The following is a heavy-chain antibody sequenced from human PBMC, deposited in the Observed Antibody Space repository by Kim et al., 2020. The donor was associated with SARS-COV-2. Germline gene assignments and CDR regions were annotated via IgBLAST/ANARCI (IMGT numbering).Heavy chain of an antibody. CDR3: ARDMGLVTTPLFWFDP. D-gene: IGHD4-17*01. Sequence: ASVKVSCKASGYTFTSYYMHWVRQAPGQGLEWMGIINPSGGSTSYAQKFQGRVTMTRDTSTSTVYMELSSLRSEDTAVYYCARDMGLVTTPLFWFDPWGQGTLVTVSS. V-gene: IGHV1-46*01. CDR2: INPSGGST. J-gene: IGHJ5*02. CDR1: GYTFTSYY.